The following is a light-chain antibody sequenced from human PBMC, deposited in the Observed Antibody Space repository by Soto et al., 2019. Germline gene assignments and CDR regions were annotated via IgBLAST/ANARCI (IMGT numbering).Light chain of an antibody. CDR1: HTISTW. CDR2: DAS. CDR3: QQFSNSFLTWT. J-gene: IGKJ1*01. V-gene: IGKV1-5*01. Sequence: DIQMTQSPSTLSASVEDRVTLTCRASHTISTWLAWYQQKPGKAPMLLIDDASMLETGVPSRFSGSGSGTEFTLTISSLQPVDFATYYCQQFSNSFLTWTFGQGNKVEIK.